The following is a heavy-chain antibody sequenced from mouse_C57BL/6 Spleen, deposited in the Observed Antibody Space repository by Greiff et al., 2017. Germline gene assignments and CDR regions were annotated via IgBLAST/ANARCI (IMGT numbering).Heavy chain of an antibody. Sequence: QVQLQQSGPGLVAPSQSLSITCTVSGFSLTSYAISWVRQPPGKGLEWLGVIWAGGGTNYNSALKSRLSISKDNSKGQVFLKMNSLQTDDKARYYCARAYSNYNAMDYWGQGTSVTVSS. J-gene: IGHJ4*01. CDR3: ARAYSNYNAMDY. CDR2: IWAGGGT. D-gene: IGHD2-5*01. V-gene: IGHV2-9-1*01. CDR1: GFSLTSYA.